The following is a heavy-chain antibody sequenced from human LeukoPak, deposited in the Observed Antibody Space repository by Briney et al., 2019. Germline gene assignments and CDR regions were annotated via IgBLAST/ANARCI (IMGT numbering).Heavy chain of an antibody. Sequence: ASVKVSCKASGYTFTSYGFSWVRQAPGQGLEWMGWISTSNGNTNYAQKLQGRVTMTTDTSTSTAYMELRSLRSEDTAVYYCAKVAPLWFGELSYFDYWGQGTLVTVSS. J-gene: IGHJ4*02. CDR3: AKVAPLWFGELSYFDY. CDR1: GYTFTSYG. D-gene: IGHD3-10*01. CDR2: ISTSNGNT. V-gene: IGHV1-18*01.